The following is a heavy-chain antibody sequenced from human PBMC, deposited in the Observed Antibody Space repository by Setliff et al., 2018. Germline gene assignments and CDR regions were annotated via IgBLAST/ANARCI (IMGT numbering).Heavy chain of an antibody. CDR2: INHSGST. J-gene: IGHJ6*03. CDR1: GGSFSGYY. Sequence: LSLTCAVYGGSFSGYYWSWIRQPPGKGLEWIGEINHSGSTNYNPSLKSRVTISVDTSKNQFSLKLSSVTAADTAVYYCARETSSGSYYYYYYYMDVWGKGTTVTVSS. V-gene: IGHV4-34*01. D-gene: IGHD3-10*01. CDR3: ARETSSGSYYYYYYYMDV.